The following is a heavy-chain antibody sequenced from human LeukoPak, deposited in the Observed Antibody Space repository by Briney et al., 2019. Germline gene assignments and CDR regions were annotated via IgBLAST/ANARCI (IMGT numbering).Heavy chain of an antibody. V-gene: IGHV4-59*08. CDR3: ARHCSCTSCPYSDSSSSGQFDY. Sequence: SETLSLTCTVSGGSISSYYWSWIRQPPGKGLEWIGYIYYSGSTNYNPSLKSRVTISVDTSKNQFSLKLSSVTAADTAVYYCARHCSCTSCPYSDSSSSGQFDYWGQGTLVTVSS. J-gene: IGHJ4*02. D-gene: IGHD2-2*01. CDR2: IYYSGST. CDR1: GGSISSYY.